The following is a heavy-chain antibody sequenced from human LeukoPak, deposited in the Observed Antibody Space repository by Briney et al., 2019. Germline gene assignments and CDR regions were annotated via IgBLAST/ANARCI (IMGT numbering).Heavy chain of an antibody. J-gene: IGHJ6*02. D-gene: IGHD5-12*01. CDR1: GFTFSSYW. Sequence: PGGSLRLSCAASGFTFSSYWMHWVRQAPGKGLVWVSRINSDGSSTSYADSVKGRFTISRDNAKNTLYLRMNSLRAEDTAVYYCARTHRFPRDGYNDGMDVWGQGTTVTVSS. CDR3: ARTHRFPRDGYNDGMDV. CDR2: INSDGSST. V-gene: IGHV3-74*01.